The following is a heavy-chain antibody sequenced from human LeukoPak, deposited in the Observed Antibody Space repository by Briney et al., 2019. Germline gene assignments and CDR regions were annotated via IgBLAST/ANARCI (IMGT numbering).Heavy chain of an antibody. CDR1: GFTFSSYA. CDR2: ISGSGGST. V-gene: IGHV3-23*01. Sequence: GGSLRLSCAASGFTFSSYAMSWVRQAPGKGLEWVSAISGSGGSTYYADSVKGRFTISRDNSKNTLYLQMNSLRAEDTAVYYCARAYCSSTRCSYYFDSWGQGTLVTVSS. CDR3: ARAYCSSTRCSYYFDS. J-gene: IGHJ4*02. D-gene: IGHD2-2*01.